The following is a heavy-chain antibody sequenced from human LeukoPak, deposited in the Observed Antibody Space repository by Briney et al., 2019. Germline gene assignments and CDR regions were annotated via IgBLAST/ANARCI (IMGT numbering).Heavy chain of an antibody. V-gene: IGHV4-59*08. Sequence: PSETLSLTCTVSGGSISTYYWSWIRQPPGEGLEWIGYIYYSGSTRYNPSLKSRVNISVDTSKSQFSLKLSSATAADTALYYCARQGYFDFWSGYPYAFDVWGQGTMVTVSS. D-gene: IGHD3-3*01. CDR3: ARQGYFDFWSGYPYAFDV. CDR2: IYYSGST. CDR1: GGSISTYY. J-gene: IGHJ3*01.